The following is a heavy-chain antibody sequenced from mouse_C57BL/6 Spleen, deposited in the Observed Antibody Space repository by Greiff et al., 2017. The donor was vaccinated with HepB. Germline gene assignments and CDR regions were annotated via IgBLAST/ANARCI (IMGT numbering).Heavy chain of an antibody. CDR2: ISSGGSYT. J-gene: IGHJ2*01. CDR1: GFTFSSYG. CDR3: ARQEGPFYYFDD. Sequence: VQLQQSGGDLVKPGGSLKLSCAASGFTFSSYGMSWVRQTPDKRLEWVATISSGGSYTYYPDSVKGRFTISRDNAKNTLYLQMSSLKYEDTAMYYCARQEGPFYYFDDWGQGTTLTVSS. V-gene: IGHV5-6*01.